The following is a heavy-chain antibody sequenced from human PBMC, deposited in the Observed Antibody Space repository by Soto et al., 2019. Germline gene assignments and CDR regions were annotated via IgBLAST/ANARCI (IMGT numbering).Heavy chain of an antibody. Sequence: EVQLVESGGGLVQPGGSLRLSCAASGFIFSNYNMNWVRQAPGKGLEWVSYIRSVSSSIYYADSVKGRFIISRDNAKNSLYLQMNSLRAEDTAVYYCARTEGYCSGGSCYSGYYFDFWGQGTLVTVSS. CDR3: ARTEGYCSGGSCYSGYYFDF. D-gene: IGHD2-15*01. V-gene: IGHV3-48*01. CDR2: IRSVSSSI. J-gene: IGHJ4*02. CDR1: GFIFSNYN.